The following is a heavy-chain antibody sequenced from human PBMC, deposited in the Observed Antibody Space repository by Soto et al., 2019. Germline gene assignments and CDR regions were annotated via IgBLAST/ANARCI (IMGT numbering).Heavy chain of an antibody. V-gene: IGHV4-4*07. CDR1: GGSISSYY. D-gene: IGHD4-17*01. Sequence: QVQLQESGPGLVKPSETLSLTCTVSGGSISSYYWSWIRQPAGKALEWIGRIYTSGSTNYNTSLKSRVHMSVDTSKNQFYLKLSSVNAADTAVYYCARDYGDYEILDYWGQGTLVTVTS. CDR2: IYTSGST. CDR3: ARDYGDYEILDY. J-gene: IGHJ4*02.